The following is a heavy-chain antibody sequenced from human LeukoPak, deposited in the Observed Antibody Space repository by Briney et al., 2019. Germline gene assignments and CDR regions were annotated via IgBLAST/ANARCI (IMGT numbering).Heavy chain of an antibody. J-gene: IGHJ3*02. V-gene: IGHV3-30-3*01. D-gene: IGHD4-17*01. CDR1: GFTFSSYA. Sequence: PGRSLRLSCAASGFTFSSYAMHWVRQATGKGLEWVAVIPYDGSNKYYADSVKGRFTISRDNSKNTLYLQMNSLRAEDTAVYYCARATVTKGAAFDIWGQGTMVTVSS. CDR2: IPYDGSNK. CDR3: ARATVTKGAAFDI.